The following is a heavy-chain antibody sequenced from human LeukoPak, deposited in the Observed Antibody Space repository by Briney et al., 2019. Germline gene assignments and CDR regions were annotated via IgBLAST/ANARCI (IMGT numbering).Heavy chain of an antibody. Sequence: GGSLRLSCAASGFTFSNYAMSWVRQVPGKGLEWVSAISGSGISAYYADSVKGRFTISRDNSKNTLYLQMNSLRVEDTAVYYCAKVDYSSSSGGSFDFWGQGTLVTVSS. V-gene: IGHV3-23*01. CDR2: ISGSGISA. CDR3: AKVDYSSSSGGSFDF. CDR1: GFTFSNYA. J-gene: IGHJ4*02. D-gene: IGHD6-6*01.